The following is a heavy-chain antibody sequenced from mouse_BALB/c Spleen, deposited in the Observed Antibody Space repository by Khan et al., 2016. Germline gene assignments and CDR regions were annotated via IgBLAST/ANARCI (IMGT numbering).Heavy chain of an antibody. D-gene: IGHD2-1*01. J-gene: IGHJ2*01. Sequence: QVQLKQSGPELKKPGETVKISCKASGYTFTNYGMNWVKQAPGKGLKWMGWINTYIGEPTYADDFKGRFAFSLETSASTAYLQINNLKNEDMATYFCARSAYGNYFDYWGQGTTLTVSS. CDR2: INTYIGEP. V-gene: IGHV9-1*02. CDR3: ARSAYGNYFDY. CDR1: GYTFTNYG.